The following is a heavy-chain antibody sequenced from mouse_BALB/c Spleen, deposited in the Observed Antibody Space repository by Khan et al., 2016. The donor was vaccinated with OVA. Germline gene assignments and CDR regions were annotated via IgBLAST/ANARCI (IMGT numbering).Heavy chain of an antibody. CDR2: INTYTGKT. CDR3: ARVGYSGTMDY. V-gene: IGHV9-3-1*01. D-gene: IGHD2-14*01. Sequence: QIQLLQSGPELKKPGETVKISCKASGYTFTDYGMNWVKQATGKGLKWMGWINTYTGKTKYANDFKGRSAFSLETSASTAYLQINNLKNEDTATDYCARVGYSGTMDYWGQGTPVTVSS. CDR1: GYTFTDYG. J-gene: IGHJ4*01.